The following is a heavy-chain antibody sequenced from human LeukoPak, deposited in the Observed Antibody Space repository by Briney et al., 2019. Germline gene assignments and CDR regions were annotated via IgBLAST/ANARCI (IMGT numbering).Heavy chain of an antibody. J-gene: IGHJ6*02. D-gene: IGHD1-1*01. CDR2: ISSSSNYI. CDR3: ARDGYNSANGIDV. Sequence: GGSLRLSCAASGFIFSSYNMNWVRQAPGKGLEWVSSISSSSNYIYYADSVKGRFTISRDNAKSSLSLQMNSLTAEDTAVYFCARDGYNSANGIDVWGQGTTVTVSS. V-gene: IGHV3-21*01. CDR1: GFIFSSYN.